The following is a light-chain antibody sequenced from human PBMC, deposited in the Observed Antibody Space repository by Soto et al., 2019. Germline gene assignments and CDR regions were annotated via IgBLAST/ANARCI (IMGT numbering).Light chain of an antibody. CDR1: QSVSNN. Sequence: EIVMTQSPATLSVSPGERATLSCRASQSVSNNLAWYQQKPGQAPRLLIYLASTRATGIPARFSGSGSGTEFTLTISSLQSEDFAVYHCQQYNNWPPTTFGQGTRLEIK. V-gene: IGKV3D-15*01. J-gene: IGKJ5*01. CDR3: QQYNNWPPTT. CDR2: LAS.